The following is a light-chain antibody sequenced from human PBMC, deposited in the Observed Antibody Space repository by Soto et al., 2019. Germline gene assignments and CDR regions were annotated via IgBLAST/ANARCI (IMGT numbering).Light chain of an antibody. CDR3: AAWDDSLSGVV. CDR2: RHN. CDR1: SSNIGSNY. Sequence: QSVLTQPPSASGTPGQRVTISCSGSSSNIGSNYVYWYQHLPGTAPKLLIYRHNQRPSGVTDRFSGSKSGTSASLAISGLRSEDEADYYCAAWDDSLSGVVFGGGTKLTVL. V-gene: IGLV1-47*01. J-gene: IGLJ2*01.